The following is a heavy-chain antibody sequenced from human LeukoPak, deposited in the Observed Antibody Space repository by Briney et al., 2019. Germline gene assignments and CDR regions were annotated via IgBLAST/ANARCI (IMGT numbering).Heavy chain of an antibody. J-gene: IGHJ6*03. CDR2: IRYDGSNK. Sequence: GALRLSCAASGFTFSSCGMHWVRQAPGKGLEWVAFIRYDGSNKYYADSVKGRFTISRDNSKNTLYLQMNSLRAEDTAVYYCAKGAARYYYYMDVWGKGTTVTVSS. V-gene: IGHV3-30*02. D-gene: IGHD6-6*01. CDR1: GFTFSSCG. CDR3: AKGAARYYYYMDV.